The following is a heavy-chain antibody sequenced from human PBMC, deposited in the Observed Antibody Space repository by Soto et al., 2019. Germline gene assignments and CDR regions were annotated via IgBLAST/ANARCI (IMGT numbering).Heavy chain of an antibody. J-gene: IGHJ5*02. CDR2: ISAYNGNT. CDR3: ASTYDFWSGYYPSNWFDP. CDR1: GYTFTSYG. V-gene: IGHV1-18*01. D-gene: IGHD3-3*01. Sequence: ASVKVSCKASGYTFTSYGISWVRQAPGQGLEWMGWISAYNGNTNYAQKLQGRVTMTTDTSTSTAYMELRSLRSDDTAVYYCASTYDFWSGYYPSNWFDPWGQGTLVTVSS.